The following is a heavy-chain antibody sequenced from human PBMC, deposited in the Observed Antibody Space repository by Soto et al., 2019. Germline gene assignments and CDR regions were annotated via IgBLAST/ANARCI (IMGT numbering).Heavy chain of an antibody. CDR2: IIPVFGS. CDR3: ARGGTDYYYGMDL. CDR1: GGTFSNYA. D-gene: IGHD1-1*01. V-gene: IGHV1-69*13. J-gene: IGHJ6*02. Sequence: SVKVSCKASGGTFSNYAINWVRQAPGQGLQWMGGIIPVFGSRYAQKFQGRVTITADESMTTAYMELRSLTSENTAMYYCARGGTDYYYGMDLLGQGTTVTVSS.